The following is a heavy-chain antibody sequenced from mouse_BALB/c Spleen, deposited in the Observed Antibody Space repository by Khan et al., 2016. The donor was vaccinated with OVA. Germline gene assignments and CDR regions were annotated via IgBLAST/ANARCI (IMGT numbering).Heavy chain of an antibody. J-gene: IGHJ3*01. Sequence: EVELVESGGDLVKPGGSLKLSCAASGFTFSSYSMSWARQTPDKRLEWVATISPGGDYTYYPDNVKGGFIISRDDAKNTLYLQMSSLKSEDTAMYYCASHLTGSFAYWGQGTLVTVSA. D-gene: IGHD4-1*01. CDR1: GFTFSSYS. CDR3: ASHLTGSFAY. CDR2: ISPGGDYT. V-gene: IGHV5-6*01.